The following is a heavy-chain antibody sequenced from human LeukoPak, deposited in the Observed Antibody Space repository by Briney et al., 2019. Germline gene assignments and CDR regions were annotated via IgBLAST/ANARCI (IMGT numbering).Heavy chain of an antibody. CDR1: GGSISSSSYY. Sequence: PSETLSLTCTVSGGSISSSSYYWGWIRQPPGKGLEWIGSIYYSGSTYYNPSLKSRVTISVDTSKNQFSLKLSSVTAADTAVYYCARSNWNYELFWFDPWGQGTLVTVSS. J-gene: IGHJ5*02. V-gene: IGHV4-39*07. CDR2: IYYSGST. D-gene: IGHD1-7*01. CDR3: ARSNWNYELFWFDP.